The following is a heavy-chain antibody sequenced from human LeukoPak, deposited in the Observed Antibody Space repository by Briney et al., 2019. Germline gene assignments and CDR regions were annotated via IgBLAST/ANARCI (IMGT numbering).Heavy chain of an antibody. D-gene: IGHD3-3*01. V-gene: IGHV4-39*01. CDR3: ARGVITIFGVVTPGAFDI. J-gene: IGHJ3*02. Sequence: SETLSLTCTVSGGSISSSSYYWGWIRQPPGKGLEWIGSIYYSGSTYYNPSLKSRVTIPVDTSKNQFSLKLSSVTAADTAVYYCARGVITIFGVVTPGAFDIWGQGTMVTVSS. CDR2: IYYSGST. CDR1: GGSISSSSYY.